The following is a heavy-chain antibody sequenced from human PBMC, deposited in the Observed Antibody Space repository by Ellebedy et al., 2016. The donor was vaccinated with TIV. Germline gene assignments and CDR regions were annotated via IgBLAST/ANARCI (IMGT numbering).Heavy chain of an antibody. CDR3: TRDRTSGWGYNWFDP. V-gene: IGHV3-30*03. CDR2: VADDGNAK. CDR1: GFTFSRFG. J-gene: IGHJ5*02. D-gene: IGHD6-19*01. Sequence: PGGSLRLSCAASGFTFSRFGMHWVRQAPGKGLEWVAVVADDGNAKVYADSVKGRFTISRDNSKTTLYMQMNGLRPEDTAVYYCTRDRTSGWGYNWFDPWGQGTLVTVSS.